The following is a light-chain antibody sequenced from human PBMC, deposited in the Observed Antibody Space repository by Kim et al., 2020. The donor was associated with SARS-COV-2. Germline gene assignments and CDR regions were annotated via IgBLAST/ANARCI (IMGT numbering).Light chain of an antibody. CDR1: W. Sequence: WVAWYQQKSGKAPKLLMYKSSSLESGVPPRFSGSGSETEFTLTINGLQPDDFATYYCQQYYRPSTFGQGTKVDIK. J-gene: IGKJ1*01. CDR3: QQYYRPST. V-gene: IGKV1-5*03. CDR2: KSS.